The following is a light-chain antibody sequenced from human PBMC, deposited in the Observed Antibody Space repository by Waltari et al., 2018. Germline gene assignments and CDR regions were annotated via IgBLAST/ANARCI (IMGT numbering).Light chain of an antibody. CDR3: QQYHSPLIT. CDR2: GAS. CDR1: QGISNS. J-gene: IGKJ5*01. V-gene: IGKV1-NL1*01. Sequence: DIQLTQSPSSLSASVGDRVIITCQASQGISNSLAWYQQKPWEAPRLLLYGASKLQGGVPSRFSSSGSGTGFTLTVSSLQPEDFATYYCQQYHSPLITFGQGTRLEIK.